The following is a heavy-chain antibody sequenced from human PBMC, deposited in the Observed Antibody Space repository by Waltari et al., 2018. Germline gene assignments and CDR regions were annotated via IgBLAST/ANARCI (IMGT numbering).Heavy chain of an antibody. V-gene: IGHV5-10-1*01. CDR3: VRHRTTYPLEIDY. CDR1: GYSFTSHW. J-gene: IGHJ4*02. D-gene: IGHD2-2*01. CDR2: IDPSDSFR. Sequence: EVQLVQSGAEVKKPEESLRIACEGSGYSFTSHWISWVRQMPGTGLGWVGRIDPSDSFRNYGPAFEGHVTISVDQSLRTAYLQWDSLKASDTAIYYCVRHRTTYPLEIDYWGQGTLVTVSS.